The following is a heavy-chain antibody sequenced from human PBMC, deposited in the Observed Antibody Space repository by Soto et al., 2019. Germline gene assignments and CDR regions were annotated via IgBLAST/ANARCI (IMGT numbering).Heavy chain of an antibody. Sequence: QITLKESGPPLVNPTQTLTLTCTFSGFSLSTSGVGVGWIRQPPGMALEWLALIYWDDDKRYSPSLKSRLTITKDTSKNQVVLTMTHMDPVDTATYYCARGGWTTYYSPFFDYWGQGTLVTVSS. J-gene: IGHJ4*02. D-gene: IGHD3-10*01. V-gene: IGHV2-5*02. CDR1: GFSLSTSGVG. CDR3: ARGGWTTYYSPFFDY. CDR2: IYWDDDK.